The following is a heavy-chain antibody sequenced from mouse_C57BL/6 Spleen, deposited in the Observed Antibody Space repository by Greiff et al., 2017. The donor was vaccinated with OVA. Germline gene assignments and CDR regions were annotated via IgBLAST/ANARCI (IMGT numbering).Heavy chain of an antibody. Sequence: EVKLQESGPELVKPGASVKISCTASGYSFTDYNMNWVKQSTGKSLEWIGVINPNYGTTSYTQKFKGKATLTVDQSSSTAYMLLNSLTSEDSAVYYCASSGYDMAWFAYWGQGTLVTVSA. D-gene: IGHD2-2*01. CDR1: GYSFTDYN. V-gene: IGHV1-39*01. J-gene: IGHJ3*01. CDR2: INPNYGTT. CDR3: ASSGYDMAWFAY.